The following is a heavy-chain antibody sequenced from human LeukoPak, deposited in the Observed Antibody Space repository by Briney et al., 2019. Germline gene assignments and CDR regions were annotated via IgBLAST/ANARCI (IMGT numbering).Heavy chain of an antibody. CDR1: GGSFSGYY. D-gene: IGHD2-15*01. CDR2: IYHSGST. CDR3: ARAVRYCSGGSCYIWFDP. Sequence: SETLSLTCAVYGGSFSGYYWSWIRQPPGKGLEWIGEIYHSGSTNYNPSLKSRVTISVDKSKNQFSLKLSSVTAADTAVYYCARAVRYCSGGSCYIWFDPWGQGTLVTVSS. J-gene: IGHJ5*02. V-gene: IGHV4-34*01.